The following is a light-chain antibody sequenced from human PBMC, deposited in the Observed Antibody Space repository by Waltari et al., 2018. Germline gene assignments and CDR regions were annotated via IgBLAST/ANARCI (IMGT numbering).Light chain of an antibody. CDR1: QGVSSNSHSKNY. CDR3: QQYDSPPYA. Sequence: DIVMTQSPDSLAVSLGERATINCKSSQGVSSNSHSKNYSAWYQQKPGQPPKLLIYWASTRESGVPDRFSGSGSGTDFTLTISSLQAEDVAVYYCQQYDSPPYAFGQGTKLEIK. V-gene: IGKV4-1*01. CDR2: WAS. J-gene: IGKJ2*01.